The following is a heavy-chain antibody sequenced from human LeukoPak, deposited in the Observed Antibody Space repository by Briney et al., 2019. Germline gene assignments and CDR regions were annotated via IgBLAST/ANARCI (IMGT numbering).Heavy chain of an antibody. D-gene: IGHD3-22*01. V-gene: IGHV3-23*01. CDR2: ISGSGGST. CDR1: GFTFSSYA. J-gene: IGHJ4*02. CDR3: AKDPIVVVITDNFDY. Sequence: GGSLRLSCAASGFTFSSYAMSWVRQAPGKGLEWVSAISGSGGSTYYADSVKGRFTISRDNSKNTLYLQMNSLRAEDTAVYYCAKDPIVVVITDNFDYWGQGTLVTVSS.